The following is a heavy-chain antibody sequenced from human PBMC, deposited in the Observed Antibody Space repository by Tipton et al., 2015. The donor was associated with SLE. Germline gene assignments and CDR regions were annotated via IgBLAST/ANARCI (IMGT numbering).Heavy chain of an antibody. CDR2: IYYSGST. D-gene: IGHD4-11*01. CDR1: GDSISSYY. J-gene: IGHJ4*02. V-gene: IGHV4-59*01. CDR3: ARGAHSNYPDY. Sequence: TLSLTCTVSGDSISSYYWSWIRQPPGKGLEWIGYIYYSGSTNYNPSLKSRVTISVDTSKNQFSLKLSSVTAADTAVYYCARGAHSNYPDYWGQGTLVTVSS.